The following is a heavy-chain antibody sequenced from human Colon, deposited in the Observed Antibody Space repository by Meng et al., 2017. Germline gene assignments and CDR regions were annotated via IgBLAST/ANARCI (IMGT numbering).Heavy chain of an antibody. D-gene: IGHD5-18*01. CDR3: ARDHGYSYGLPLDY. J-gene: IGHJ4*02. CDR2: TYYRSKWYN. V-gene: IGHV6-1*01. Sequence: QVQLQQSGPGLVKPSRTLSLTCVISGDSVSSNTAAWNWIRQSPSRGLEWLGRTYYRSKWYNEYAVSVKSRMTFNADTSKNQVSLQVNSVTPEDTAVYYCARDHGYSYGLPLDYWGQGILVTVSS. CDR1: GDSVSSNTAA.